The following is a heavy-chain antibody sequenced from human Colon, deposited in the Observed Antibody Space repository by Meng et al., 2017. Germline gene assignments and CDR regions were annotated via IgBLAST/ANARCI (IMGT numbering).Heavy chain of an antibody. CDR2: IYHSGST. Sequence: QVQRQESGPGLVKPSGTLSLTCAVSGDSIRSSNWWSWVRQPPGRGLEWIGEIYHSGSTNYNPSLKNRVTMTVDKSKNEFPLTLSSVTAADTAFYYCARVIYASGNMAHLDYWGQGTLVTVSS. J-gene: IGHJ4*02. CDR1: GDSIRSSNW. V-gene: IGHV4-4*02. CDR3: ARVIYASGNMAHLDY. D-gene: IGHD3-10*01.